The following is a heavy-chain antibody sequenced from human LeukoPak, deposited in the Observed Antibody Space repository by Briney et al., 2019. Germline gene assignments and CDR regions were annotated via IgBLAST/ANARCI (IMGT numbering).Heavy chain of an antibody. CDR3: ASGGMMTLDWFGFLYYFDY. D-gene: IGHD3/OR15-3a*01. Sequence: SVTVSCKASGGTFSSYAISWVRQAPGQGLEWMGGIIPIFGTANYAQKFQGRVTITADESTSTAYMELSSLRSEDTAVYYCASGGMMTLDWFGFLYYFDYWGQGTLVTVSS. CDR2: IIPIFGTA. CDR1: GGTFSSYA. V-gene: IGHV1-69*13. J-gene: IGHJ4*02.